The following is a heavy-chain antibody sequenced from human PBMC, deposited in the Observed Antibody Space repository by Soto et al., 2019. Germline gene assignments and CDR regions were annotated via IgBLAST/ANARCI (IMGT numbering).Heavy chain of an antibody. D-gene: IGHD2-2*01. V-gene: IGHV1-18*01. CDR1: GYTFTSYG. Sequence: ASVKVSCKASGYTFTSYGISWVRRAPGQGLEWMGWISAYNGNTNYAQKLQGRVTMTTDTSTSTAYMELRSLRSDDTAVYYCARDLPRPGNCSSTSCRSYNWFDPWGQGTLVTSPQ. J-gene: IGHJ5*02. CDR2: ISAYNGNT. CDR3: ARDLPRPGNCSSTSCRSYNWFDP.